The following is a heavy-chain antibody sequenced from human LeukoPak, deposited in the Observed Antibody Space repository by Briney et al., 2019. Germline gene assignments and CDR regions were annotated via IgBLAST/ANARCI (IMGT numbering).Heavy chain of an antibody. D-gene: IGHD4-17*01. CDR1: GFTFSSYS. Sequence: GGSLRLSCAASGFTFSSYSMNWVRQAPGKGLEWVSSISSSSSYIYYADSVKGRFTISRDNAKNSLYLQMNSLRAEDTAVYYCARSYGDYGTRFDPWGQGTLVTVSS. CDR2: ISSSSSYI. J-gene: IGHJ5*02. CDR3: ARSYGDYGTRFDP. V-gene: IGHV3-21*01.